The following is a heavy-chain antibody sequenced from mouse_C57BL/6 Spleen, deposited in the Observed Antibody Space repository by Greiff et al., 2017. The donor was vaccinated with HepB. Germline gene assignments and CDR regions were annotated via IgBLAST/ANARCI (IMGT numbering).Heavy chain of an antibody. Sequence: EVQLVESGPGLVKPSQSLSLTCSVTGYSITSGYYWNWIRQFPGNKLEWMGYISYDGSNNYNPSLKNRISITRDTSKNQFFLKLNSVTTEDTATYYCARDGDDSYYFDYWGQGTTLTVSS. CDR1: GYSITSGYY. CDR3: ARDGDDSYYFDY. J-gene: IGHJ2*01. V-gene: IGHV3-6*01. D-gene: IGHD2-13*01. CDR2: ISYDGSN.